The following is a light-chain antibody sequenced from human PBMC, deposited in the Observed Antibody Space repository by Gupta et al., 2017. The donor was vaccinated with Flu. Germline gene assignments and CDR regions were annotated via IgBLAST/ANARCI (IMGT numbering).Light chain of an antibody. J-gene: IGKJ1*01. CDR3: QQYYSTPQA. V-gene: IGKV4-1*01. CDR2: WAS. Sequence: DIVMTQSPDSLAVSLGERATINCKSSQSVLYSSNNKNYLAWYQQKPGQPPKLLIYWASTRESGVPDRFSGSGSGTXCTLTIXSLQAEDVAVYYCQQYYSTPQAFGXGTKVEIK. CDR1: QSVLYSSNNKNY.